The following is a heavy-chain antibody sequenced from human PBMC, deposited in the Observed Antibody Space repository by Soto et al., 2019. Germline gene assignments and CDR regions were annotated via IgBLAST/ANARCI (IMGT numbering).Heavy chain of an antibody. V-gene: IGHV3-23*01. J-gene: IGHJ6*02. CDR1: GYIFDSYA. CDR2: ISGSGGSR. CDR3: AKGERGRYYKPGLDV. Sequence: EVLLLESGGGLVQPGGSLRLSCAASGYIFDSYAMSWVRQAPGKGLEWVSTISGSGGSRYYADSAKGRFTISRDNSKSTLYLQMKGLRDEDTAVYYCAKGERGRYYKPGLDVWGHGTTVTVSS. D-gene: IGHD1-26*01.